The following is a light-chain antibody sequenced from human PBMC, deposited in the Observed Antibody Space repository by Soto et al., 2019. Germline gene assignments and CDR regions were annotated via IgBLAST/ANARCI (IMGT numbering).Light chain of an antibody. CDR3: CSYGGSTWGYV. V-gene: IGLV2-23*02. J-gene: IGLJ1*01. CDR2: GVN. CDR1: SSDVGAYNL. Sequence: QSVLTQPASVSGSPGQSITISCTGTSSDVGAYNLVSWYQHYPAKAPKLLIYGVNQWPSGISDRFSGSKSGNTASLTISGLEAEDEADYYCCSYGGSTWGYVVGTGTKVTVL.